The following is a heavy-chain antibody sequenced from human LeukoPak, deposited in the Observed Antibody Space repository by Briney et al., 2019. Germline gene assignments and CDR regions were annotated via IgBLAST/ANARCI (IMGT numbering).Heavy chain of an antibody. CDR1: GGSFSGYY. CDR2: ISPEGSDK. J-gene: IGHJ3*02. Sequence: ETLSLTCAVYGGSFSGYYWRWIRQAPGKGLEWVANISPEGSDKYYADSVKGRFTVSRDNAKDSLYLQMNSLRAEDTAVYYCARDRSEYSNPIDAFDIWGQGTMVTVSS. V-gene: IGHV3-7*01. D-gene: IGHD6-6*01. CDR3: ARDRSEYSNPIDAFDI.